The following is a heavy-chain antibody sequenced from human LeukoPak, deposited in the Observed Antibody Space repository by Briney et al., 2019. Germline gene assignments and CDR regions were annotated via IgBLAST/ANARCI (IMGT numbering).Heavy chain of an antibody. V-gene: IGHV3-48*04. Sequence: GGSLRLSCAASGFTFSSYSMNWVRQAPGKGLEWVSYISSGSSTIYYADSVKGRFTISRDNAKNSLYLQMNSLRAEDTAVYYCARDPSSSSFYYYMDVWGKGTTVTVSS. CDR2: ISSGSSTI. CDR3: ARDPSSSSFYYYMDV. J-gene: IGHJ6*03. D-gene: IGHD6-6*01. CDR1: GFTFSSYS.